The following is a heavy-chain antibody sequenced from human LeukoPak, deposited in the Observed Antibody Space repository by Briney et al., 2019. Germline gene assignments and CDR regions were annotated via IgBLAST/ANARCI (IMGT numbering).Heavy chain of an antibody. V-gene: IGHV1-8*01. Sequence: GASVKVSCKASGYTFTSYDINWVRQATGQGLEWMGWKNPNSGNTGYAQKFQGRVTMTRNTSISTAYMELSSLRSEDTAVYYCARLSSSWYGIDYWGQGTLVTVSS. CDR3: ARLSSSWYGIDY. D-gene: IGHD6-13*01. CDR2: KNPNSGNT. J-gene: IGHJ4*02. CDR1: GYTFTSYD.